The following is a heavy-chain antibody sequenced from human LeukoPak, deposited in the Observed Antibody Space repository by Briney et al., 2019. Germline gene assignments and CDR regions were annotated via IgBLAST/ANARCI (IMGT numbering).Heavy chain of an antibody. D-gene: IGHD6-13*01. Sequence: GESLKISCKGSGYRFTSYWIGWVRPLPGKGLEWMGIIYPGDSDTRYSPSFQGQVTISADKSISTAYLQWSSLKASDTAMYYCARHPSVGSLRMDVWGQGTTVTVSS. CDR3: ARHPSVGSLRMDV. V-gene: IGHV5-51*01. J-gene: IGHJ6*02. CDR1: GYRFTSYW. CDR2: IYPGDSDT.